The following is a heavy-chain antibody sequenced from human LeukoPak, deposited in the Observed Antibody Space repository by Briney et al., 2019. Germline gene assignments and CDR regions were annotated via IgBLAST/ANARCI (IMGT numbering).Heavy chain of an antibody. J-gene: IGHJ4*02. V-gene: IGHV1-2*02. D-gene: IGHD3-10*01. CDR2: INPNSGGT. CDR1: GYTFTGYY. CDR3: ARGYYYSGGPDY. Sequence: AAVNVSCKASGYTFTGYYMHWVRPAPGQGLAWMGWINPNSGGTNYAQKFQGRVTMTRDTSISTAYMELSRLRSDDTAVYYCARGYYYSGGPDYWGQGTLVTVSS.